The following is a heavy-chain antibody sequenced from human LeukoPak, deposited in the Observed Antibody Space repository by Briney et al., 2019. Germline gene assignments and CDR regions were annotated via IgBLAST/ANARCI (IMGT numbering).Heavy chain of an antibody. CDR1: GYTFTGYY. J-gene: IGHJ4*02. V-gene: IGHV1-2*06. CDR2: INPNSGGI. Sequence: ASVKVSCKASGYTFTGYYMHWVRQAPGQGLEWMGRINPNSGGINYAQKFQGRVTMTRDTSISTAYMELRSLRSDDTAVYYCARDWQIGFSHWGQGTLVTVSS. CDR3: ARDWQIGFSH.